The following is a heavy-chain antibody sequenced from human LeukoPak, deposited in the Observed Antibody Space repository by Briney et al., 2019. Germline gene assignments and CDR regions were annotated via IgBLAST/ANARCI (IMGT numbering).Heavy chain of an antibody. CDR1: GDSISGYY. CDR3: ARDPNDYGDYVGWFDP. J-gene: IGHJ5*02. V-gene: IGHV4-4*07. CDR2: VYSSGST. Sequence: SETLSLTCTVSGDSISGYYWSWLRQPAGKGLEWIGRVYSSGSTNYNPSLKSRVTMSVDTSRNQFSLKLSSVTAADTAVYYCARDPNDYGDYVGWFDPWGHGTLVTVSS. D-gene: IGHD4-17*01.